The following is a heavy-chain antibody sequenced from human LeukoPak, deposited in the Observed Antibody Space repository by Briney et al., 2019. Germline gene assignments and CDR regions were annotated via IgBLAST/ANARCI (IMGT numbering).Heavy chain of an antibody. J-gene: IGHJ4*02. CDR2: IDNDGSTT. CDR1: GFTFSGYW. Sequence: HTGGSLRLSCAASGFTFSGYWMHWVRQAPGRGLMWVSRIDNDGSTTNYADSVKGRFTISRDNAKNTLYLHMNSLRAEDTAVYYCARVGHYYNSGTYTDYWGQGTLVTVSS. CDR3: ARVGHYYNSGTYTDY. V-gene: IGHV3-74*01. D-gene: IGHD3-10*01.